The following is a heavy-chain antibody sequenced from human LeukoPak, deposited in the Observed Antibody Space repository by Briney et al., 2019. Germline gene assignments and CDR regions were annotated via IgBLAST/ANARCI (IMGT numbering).Heavy chain of an antibody. CDR2: IRSKAYGGTT. Sequence: GGSPRLSCTASGFAFGDYAMIWVRQAPGKGLEWVGFIRSKAYGGTTEYAASVKGRFTISRDDSKSIAYLQMNSLKTEDTAVYYCTSWVYYYDSSGYPGVYFDYWGQGTLVTVSS. CDR1: GFAFGDYA. V-gene: IGHV3-49*04. J-gene: IGHJ4*02. CDR3: TSWVYYYDSSGYPGVYFDY. D-gene: IGHD3-22*01.